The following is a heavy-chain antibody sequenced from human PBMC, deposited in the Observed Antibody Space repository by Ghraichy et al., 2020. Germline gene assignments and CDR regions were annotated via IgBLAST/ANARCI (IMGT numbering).Heavy chain of an antibody. CDR1: GGSFNNYY. Sequence: SEILSLTCAVSGGSFNNYYWSWIRQAPGKGLEYIGDINHEGNAHYNPSLKTRVTMSVDTSKNQVSLKLSSVTAADTALYYCARGREIVATIKVGFDFWGQGTPVTVSS. CDR3: ARGREIVATIKVGFDF. CDR2: INHEGNA. V-gene: IGHV4-34*01. D-gene: IGHD5-12*01. J-gene: IGHJ4*02.